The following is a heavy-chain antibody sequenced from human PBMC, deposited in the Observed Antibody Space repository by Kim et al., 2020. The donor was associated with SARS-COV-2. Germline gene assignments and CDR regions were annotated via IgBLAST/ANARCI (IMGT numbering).Heavy chain of an antibody. J-gene: IGHJ6*02. V-gene: IGHV1-2*02. CDR3: ARAQGGLDV. Sequence: GAKNYAQKVQDRITLTRETSISTGYMELNRLPSDDTAVYYCARAQGGLDVWGQGTTVTVSS. CDR2: GAK.